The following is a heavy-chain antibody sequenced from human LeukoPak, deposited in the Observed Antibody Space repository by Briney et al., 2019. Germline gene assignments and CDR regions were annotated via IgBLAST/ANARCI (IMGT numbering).Heavy chain of an antibody. CDR2: ISSNGGGP. V-gene: IGHV3-64D*06. CDR3: VRQLAVPGPGYFDL. CDR1: GFTFSSYA. D-gene: IGHD6-19*01. J-gene: IGHJ2*01. Sequence: GGSLRLSCAASGFTFSSYAMHWVRQAPGKGLEYLSAISSNGGGPYYADSVKGRFTISRDNSKNTLYLQMSSLRAEDTAVYYCVRQLAVPGPGYFDLWGRGTLVTVSS.